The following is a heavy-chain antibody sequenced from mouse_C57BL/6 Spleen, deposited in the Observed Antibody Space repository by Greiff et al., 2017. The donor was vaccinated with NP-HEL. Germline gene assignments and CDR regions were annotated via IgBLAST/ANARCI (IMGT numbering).Heavy chain of an antibody. Sequence: EVKVVESGGGLVKPGGSLKLSCAASGFTFSSYAMSWVRQTPEKRLEWVATISDGGSYTYYPDNVKGRFTITRDNAKNNLYLQMSHLKSEDTAMYYCARGNYGSSEWYFDVWGTGTTVTVSS. V-gene: IGHV5-4*03. CDR3: ARGNYGSSEWYFDV. D-gene: IGHD1-1*01. J-gene: IGHJ1*03. CDR2: ISDGGSYT. CDR1: GFTFSSYA.